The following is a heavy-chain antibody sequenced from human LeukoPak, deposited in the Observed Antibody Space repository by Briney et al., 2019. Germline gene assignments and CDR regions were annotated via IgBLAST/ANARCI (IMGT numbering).Heavy chain of an antibody. Sequence: PGGSLRLCWAAAGFNFDNYAMSWVRKAAAKGLKWVAVKCDDGNNKNYADFVNGRFTISRDNSKNLVYLQLNSLRAEDTAVYYCARDFGWYDKFDYWGQGTLVTVSS. D-gene: IGHD6-19*01. J-gene: IGHJ4*02. CDR3: ARDFGWYDKFDY. CDR2: KCDDGNNK. CDR1: GFNFDNYA. V-gene: IGHV3-33*01.